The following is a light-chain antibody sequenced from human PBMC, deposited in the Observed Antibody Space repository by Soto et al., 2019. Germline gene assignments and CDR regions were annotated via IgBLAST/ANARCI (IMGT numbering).Light chain of an antibody. CDR3: QSYDTGLSGPVV. J-gene: IGLJ2*01. CDR1: GSNIGAGFD. V-gene: IGLV1-40*01. CDR2: GNT. Sequence: QSVLTQPPSLSGAPGQNIIISCTGGGSNIGAGFDVHWYQQLPGTAPKLLIYGNTNRPSGVPDRFSGSKSGTSAFLVITGLQAEDEADYYCQSYDTGLSGPVVFGGGTKVTVL.